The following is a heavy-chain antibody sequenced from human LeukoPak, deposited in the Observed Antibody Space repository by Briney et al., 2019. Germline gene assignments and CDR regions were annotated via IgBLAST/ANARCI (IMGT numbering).Heavy chain of an antibody. CDR2: ISSSSSYI. Sequence: PGGSLRLSCAASGFTFSSYSMNWVRQAPGKGLEWVSSISSSSSYIYYADSVKGRFTISRDNAKNSLYLQMNSLRAEDTAVYYCARVPAYSYGPFDPWGQGTLVTVSS. CDR1: GFTFSSYS. CDR3: ARVPAYSYGPFDP. J-gene: IGHJ5*02. D-gene: IGHD5-18*01. V-gene: IGHV3-21*01.